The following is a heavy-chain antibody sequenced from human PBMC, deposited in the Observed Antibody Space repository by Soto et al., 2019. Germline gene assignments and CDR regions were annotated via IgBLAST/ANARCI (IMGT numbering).Heavy chain of an antibody. CDR2: ISYDGSNK. CDR1: GFTFSSYG. J-gene: IGHJ4*02. D-gene: IGHD6-6*01. V-gene: IGHV3-30*03. CDR3: ASLSSGFDY. Sequence: GVSLRLSFAASGFTFSSYGMHWVRQAPGKGLEWVAVISYDGSNKYYADSVKGRFTISRDNSKNTLYLQMNSLRAEDTAVYYCASLSSGFDYWGQGTLVTVSS.